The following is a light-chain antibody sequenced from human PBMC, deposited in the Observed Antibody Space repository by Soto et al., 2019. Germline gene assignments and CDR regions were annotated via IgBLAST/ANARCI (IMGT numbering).Light chain of an antibody. J-gene: IGKJ4*01. CDR2: KTS. V-gene: IGKV3-15*01. Sequence: EVVMTQSPATVSVSPGERTSLSCRASQSVGTNLGWYQQKPGQAPRLLISKTSTRATGVPARFSGSGSGTEFTLTISSLQSEDMAVYYCQQHANWPLSFGGGTKVDIK. CDR1: QSVGTN. CDR3: QQHANWPLS.